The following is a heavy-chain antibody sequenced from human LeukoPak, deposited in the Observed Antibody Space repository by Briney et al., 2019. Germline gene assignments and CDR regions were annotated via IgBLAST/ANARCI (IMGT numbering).Heavy chain of an antibody. Sequence: GASVKVSCKASGGTFSSYAISWVRQAPGQGLEWMGGIIPIFGTANYAQKFQGRVTITADESTSTAYMELSSLRSEDTAVYYCASRRSWFGERDYYYYMDVWGKGTTVTISS. V-gene: IGHV1-69*13. CDR1: GGTFSSYA. J-gene: IGHJ6*03. CDR3: ASRRSWFGERDYYYYMDV. D-gene: IGHD3-10*01. CDR2: IIPIFGTA.